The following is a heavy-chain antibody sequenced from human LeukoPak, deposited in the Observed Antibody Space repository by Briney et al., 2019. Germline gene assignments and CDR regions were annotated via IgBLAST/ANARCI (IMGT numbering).Heavy chain of an antibody. CDR2: FSAYTGNT. D-gene: IGHD6-6*01. CDR1: GYTLTSYG. Sequence: ASVKVSCKASGYTLTSYGISWVRRAPGQGLEWMGWFSAYTGNTNNAQKLQGRVTMTPDTSTSTAYMELRSLRSDDTAVYYCASSSGYSSSDSFDYWGQGTLVTVSS. V-gene: IGHV1-18*01. J-gene: IGHJ4*02. CDR3: ASSSGYSSSDSFDY.